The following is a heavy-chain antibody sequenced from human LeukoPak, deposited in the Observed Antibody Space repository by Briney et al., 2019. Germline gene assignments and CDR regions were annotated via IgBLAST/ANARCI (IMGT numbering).Heavy chain of an antibody. CDR1: GGSISSSSYY. J-gene: IGHJ4*02. V-gene: IGHV4-39*01. D-gene: IGHD3-22*01. Sequence: SETLSLTCTVSGGSISSSSYYWGWIRQPPGKGLEWIGSIYYSGSTYYNPSLKSRVTISVDTSKNQFSLKLSSVTAADTAVYCCARHTRPLTMIVVGLGYFDYWGQGTLVTVSS. CDR3: ARHTRPLTMIVVGLGYFDY. CDR2: IYYSGST.